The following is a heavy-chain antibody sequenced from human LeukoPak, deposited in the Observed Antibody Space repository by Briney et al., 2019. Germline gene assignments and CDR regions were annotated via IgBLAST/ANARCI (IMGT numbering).Heavy chain of an antibody. D-gene: IGHD6-13*01. Sequence: SGGSLRLSCAGSGFSFNKYWMSWVRQAPGKGLEWLANIKQDGSQKYYVDSVKGRFTISRDNAKNSVYLQMNSLRAEDTAVYYCARGLATAAAYWGQGTLVTVSS. V-gene: IGHV3-7*04. CDR3: ARGLATAAAY. CDR1: GFSFNKYW. J-gene: IGHJ4*02. CDR2: IKQDGSQK.